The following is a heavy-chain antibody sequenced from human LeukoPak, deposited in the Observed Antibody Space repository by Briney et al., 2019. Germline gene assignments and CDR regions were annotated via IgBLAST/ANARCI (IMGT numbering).Heavy chain of an antibody. CDR2: INPNSGDT. J-gene: IGHJ3*02. V-gene: IGHV1-2*02. D-gene: IGHD3-10*01. Sequence: GASVKVSCKTSGYTFSDYYIHWIRQAPGQGLEWVGWINPNSGDTDYAQKFQGRVTMTRDMSTSTVYMELSSLRSEDTAVYYCARDGSRDDAFDIWGQGTMVTVSS. CDR3: ARDGSRDDAFDI. CDR1: GYTFSDYY.